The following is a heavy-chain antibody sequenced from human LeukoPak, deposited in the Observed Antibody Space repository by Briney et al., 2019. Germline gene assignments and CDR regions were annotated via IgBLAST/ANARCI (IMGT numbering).Heavy chain of an antibody. Sequence: SETLSLTCTVSGVSITNYFWSWIRQPPGKGLEWIGYIYYTGSTNYKPSLRSRVTISVDTSTNQFSLRLRSLTAADTAVYYCARGRVAYSAYYFDYRGQGTLVTVSS. CDR1: GVSITNYF. CDR2: IYYTGST. J-gene: IGHJ4*02. D-gene: IGHD2-15*01. V-gene: IGHV4-59*01. CDR3: ARGRVAYSAYYFDY.